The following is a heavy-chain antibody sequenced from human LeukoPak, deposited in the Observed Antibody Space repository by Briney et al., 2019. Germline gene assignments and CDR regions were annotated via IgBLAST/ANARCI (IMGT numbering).Heavy chain of an antibody. CDR1: GFTFSSYA. D-gene: IGHD6-19*01. CDR2: ISGSGGST. CDR3: AKDYEQWLNSFLFDY. J-gene: IGHJ4*02. V-gene: IGHV3-23*01. Sequence: PGGSLRLSCAASGFTFSSYAMSWVRQAPGKGLEWVSAISGSGGSTYYADSVKGRFTISRDNSKNTLYLQMNSLRAEDTAVYYCAKDYEQWLNSFLFDYWGQGTLVTVSS.